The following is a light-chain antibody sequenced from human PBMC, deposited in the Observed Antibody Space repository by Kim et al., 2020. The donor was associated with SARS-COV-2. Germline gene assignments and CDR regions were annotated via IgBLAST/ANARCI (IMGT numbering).Light chain of an antibody. V-gene: IGKV1-39*01. CDR2: AAS. CDR1: QNINSH. J-gene: IGKJ3*01. CDR3: QQTYISPFT. Sequence: DIQMTQSPSSLSASVGDRVTITCRTRQNINSHLNWYHQKPGRAPKLVIYAASTLQGGVPSRFSGSGSETDFTLTISSLQPEDFATYFCQQTYISPFTFGPGTKVDIK.